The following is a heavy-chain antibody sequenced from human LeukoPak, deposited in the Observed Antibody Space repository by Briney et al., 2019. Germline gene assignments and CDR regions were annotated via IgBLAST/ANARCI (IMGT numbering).Heavy chain of an antibody. D-gene: IGHD3-10*01. Sequence: ASVKVSCKVSGYTLTELSMHWVRQAPGKGLEWMGGFDPEDGETIYAQKLQGRVTMTRDTSTSTVYMELSSLRSEDTAVYYCARGGSYYYYYGMDVWAKGPRSPSP. CDR3: ARGGSYYYYYGMDV. J-gene: IGHJ6*02. CDR1: GYTLTELS. CDR2: FDPEDGET. V-gene: IGHV1-24*01.